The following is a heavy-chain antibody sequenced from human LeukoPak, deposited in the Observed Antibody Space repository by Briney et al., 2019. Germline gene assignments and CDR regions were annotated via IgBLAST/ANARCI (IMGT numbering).Heavy chain of an antibody. CDR2: IYNSGST. CDR3: ARDFSHYYGSGSRSAGFDP. J-gene: IGHJ5*02. D-gene: IGHD3-10*01. V-gene: IGHV4-59*01. Sequence: PSETLSLTCAVYGGSFSGYYWSWIRQPPGKGLEWIGYIYNSGSTSYNPSLKGRVTISVDTSKNQFSLNLSSVTAADTAVYYCARDFSHYYGSGSRSAGFDPWGQGILVTVSS. CDR1: GGSFSGYY.